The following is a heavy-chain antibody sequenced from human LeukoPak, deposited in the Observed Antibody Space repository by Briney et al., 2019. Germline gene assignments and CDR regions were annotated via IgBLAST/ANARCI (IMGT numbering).Heavy chain of an antibody. CDR2: ISSSGSTI. D-gene: IGHD1-26*01. CDR1: GVTFSSYE. V-gene: IGHV3-48*03. Sequence: PGGSLRHSCAASGVTFSSYEMNWVRQAPGKGLEWVSYISSSGSTIYYADSVKGRFTISRDNAKSSLYLQMNSLRDEDTAVYYCARDPYSGNYGDYYYYYMDVWGKGTTVTISS. J-gene: IGHJ6*03. CDR3: ARDPYSGNYGDYYYYYMDV.